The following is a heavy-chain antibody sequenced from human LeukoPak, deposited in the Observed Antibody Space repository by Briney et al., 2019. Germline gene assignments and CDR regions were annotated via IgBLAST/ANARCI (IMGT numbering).Heavy chain of an antibody. Sequence: SVKVSCKASGGTFSSCAISWVRQAPGQGLEWMGRIIPIFGTANYAQKFQGRVTITTDESTSTAYMELSSLRSEDTAVYYCASWDSSGYYFRYWGQGTLVTVSS. CDR2: IIPIFGTA. CDR3: ASWDSSGYYFRY. V-gene: IGHV1-69*05. CDR1: GGTFSSCA. D-gene: IGHD3-22*01. J-gene: IGHJ4*02.